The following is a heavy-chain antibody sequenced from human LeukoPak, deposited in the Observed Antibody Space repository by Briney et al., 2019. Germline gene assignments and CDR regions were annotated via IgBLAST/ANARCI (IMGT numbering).Heavy chain of an antibody. CDR1: GGTFISYA. Sequence: SVKVSCKASGGTFISYAISWVRQAPGQGLEWMGGIIPIFGTANYAQKFQGRVTITADESTSTAYMELSSLRSEDTAVYYCARLSTLGYCSGGSCDNYYYYYGMDVWGKGTTVTVSS. CDR2: IIPIFGTA. V-gene: IGHV1-69*13. D-gene: IGHD2-15*01. J-gene: IGHJ6*04. CDR3: ARLSTLGYCSGGSCDNYYYYYGMDV.